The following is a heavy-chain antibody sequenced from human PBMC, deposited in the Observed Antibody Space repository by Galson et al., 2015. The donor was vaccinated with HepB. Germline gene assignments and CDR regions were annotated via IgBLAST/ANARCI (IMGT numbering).Heavy chain of an antibody. D-gene: IGHD3-3*01. Sequence: SVKVSCKASGYTFTNYAMHWVRQAPGQRLEWMGWINAGNGNTKYSQKFQGRVTITRDTSASTAYMELSSLRSEDTAVYYCARDLISPAFWASGWFDPWGQGTLVTVSS. CDR2: INAGNGNT. V-gene: IGHV1-3*01. J-gene: IGHJ5*02. CDR3: ARDLISPAFWASGWFDP. CDR1: GYTFTNYA.